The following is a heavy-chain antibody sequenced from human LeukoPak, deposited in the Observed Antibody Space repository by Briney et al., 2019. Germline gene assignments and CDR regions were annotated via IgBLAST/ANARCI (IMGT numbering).Heavy chain of an antibody. CDR2: IYPGDSDT. Sequence: GESLKISCKGSGYSFTSYWIGWVRQMPGKGLEWMGIIYPGDSDTRYSPSFQGQVTISADKSISTAYLQWSSLKASDTAMYYCARSHGYYDSSGYSFDYWGQGTLVTVSS. CDR3: ARSHGYYDSSGYSFDY. J-gene: IGHJ4*02. V-gene: IGHV5-51*01. CDR1: GYSFTSYW. D-gene: IGHD3-22*01.